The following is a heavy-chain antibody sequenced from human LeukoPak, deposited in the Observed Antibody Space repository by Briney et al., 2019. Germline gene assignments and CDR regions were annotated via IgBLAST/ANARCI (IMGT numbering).Heavy chain of an antibody. Sequence: SVKVSCKASGYTFTSYGISWVRQAPGQGLEWMGRIIPILGIANYAQKFQGRVTITADKSTSTAYMELSSLRSEDTAVYYCAGGILTGYYMGSGDAFDIWGQGTMVTVSS. D-gene: IGHD3-9*01. CDR1: GYTFTSYG. CDR3: AGGILTGYYMGSGDAFDI. CDR2: IIPILGIA. V-gene: IGHV1-69*04. J-gene: IGHJ3*02.